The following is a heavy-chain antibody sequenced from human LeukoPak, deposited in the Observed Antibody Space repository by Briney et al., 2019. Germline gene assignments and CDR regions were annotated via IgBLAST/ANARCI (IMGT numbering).Heavy chain of an antibody. CDR3: ARGSHMVAIFGVVLFDY. Sequence: ASVKVSCKASGYTFTGYYMHWVRQAPGQGLEWMGWINPNSGGTNYAQKFQGRATMTRDTSISTAYMELSRLRSDDTAVYYCARGSHMVAIFGVVLFDYWGQGTLVTVSS. V-gene: IGHV1-2*02. J-gene: IGHJ4*02. CDR2: INPNSGGT. CDR1: GYTFTGYY. D-gene: IGHD3-3*01.